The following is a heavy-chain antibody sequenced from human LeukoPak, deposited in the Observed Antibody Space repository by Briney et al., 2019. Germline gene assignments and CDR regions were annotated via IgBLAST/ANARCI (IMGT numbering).Heavy chain of an antibody. J-gene: IGHJ4*02. CDR3: AKERLTKVSHETDY. CDR1: GFTFSNYG. Sequence: PGRSLRLSCTGSGFTFSNYGMRWVRQAPGKGLEWVAVISYDGKVKYYADSVKGRFTISRDNSKNTLYLEMNSLRGEDTAVYYCAKERLTKVSHETDYWGQGTLVTVSS. V-gene: IGHV3-30*18. CDR2: ISYDGKVK. D-gene: IGHD5/OR15-5a*01.